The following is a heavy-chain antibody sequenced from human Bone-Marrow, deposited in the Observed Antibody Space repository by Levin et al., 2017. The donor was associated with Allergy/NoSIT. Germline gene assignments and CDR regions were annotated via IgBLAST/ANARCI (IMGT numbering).Heavy chain of an antibody. Sequence: PVASVKVSCKVSGYTLTDLSIHWVRLPPGKGLQWMGGLDPEEGETIYAQNFQDRVTMTEDTSTDTAYMELSSLRSEDTAIYYCAKDPFRTTVTTFDYWGQGTLVTVSS. CDR2: LDPEEGET. J-gene: IGHJ4*02. CDR3: AKDPFRTTVTTFDY. V-gene: IGHV1-24*01. CDR1: GYTLTDLS. D-gene: IGHD4-17*01.